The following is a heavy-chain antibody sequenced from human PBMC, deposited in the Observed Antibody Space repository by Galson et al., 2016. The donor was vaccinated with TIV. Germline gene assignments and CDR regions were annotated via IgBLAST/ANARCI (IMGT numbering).Heavy chain of an antibody. CDR1: GYNFGSSP. J-gene: IGHJ3*02. Sequence: SVKVSCKASGYNFGSSPLGWVRQAPGQGLEWMGWISTPRGTTHYAHDFQGRLTMNTDPSTSTVYMELRNLRPDDTAMYYCARYCASTSCYSDAFDIWGQGTMVTVSS. D-gene: IGHD2/OR15-2a*01. CDR2: ISTPRGTT. V-gene: IGHV1-18*01. CDR3: ARYCASTSCYSDAFDI.